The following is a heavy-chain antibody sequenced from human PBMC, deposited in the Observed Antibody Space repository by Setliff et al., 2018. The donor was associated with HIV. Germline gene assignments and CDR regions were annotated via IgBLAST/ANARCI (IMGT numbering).Heavy chain of an antibody. CDR2: IWYDGSNK. CDR1: GFTFSSYG. V-gene: IGHV3-33*01. CDR3: ARLPQDVRSSIDF. Sequence: GGSLRLSCTASGFTFSSYGMHWVRQAPGKGLEWVAVIWYDGSNKYYADSVKGRFTISRDNSKNTLYLQMNSLRAEDTAVYYCARLPQDVRSSIDFWGQGTLVTVSS. J-gene: IGHJ4*02. D-gene: IGHD6-6*01.